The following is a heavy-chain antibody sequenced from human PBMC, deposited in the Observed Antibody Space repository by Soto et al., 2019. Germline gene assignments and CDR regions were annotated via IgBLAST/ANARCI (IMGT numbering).Heavy chain of an antibody. CDR2: MYYSGST. CDR3: ARGTFGVVKD. D-gene: IGHD3-3*01. CDR1: GGSSSSYY. J-gene: IGHJ4*02. Sequence: SETLSLTCTVSGGSSSSYYWSWIRQSPGKGLEWIGYMYYSGSTNYNPSLKSRVTISIDTSRNQFSLKLSSVTAADTAVYYCARGTFGVVKDWGQGTLDTVSS. V-gene: IGHV4-59*01.